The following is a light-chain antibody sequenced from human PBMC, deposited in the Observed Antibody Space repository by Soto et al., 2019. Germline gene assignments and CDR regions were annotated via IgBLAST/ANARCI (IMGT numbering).Light chain of an antibody. Sequence: DIQLTQSPSFLSASVGDRVTITCRASQGISSYLAWYQQKPGKAPKLLIYAASTLQSGVPSRFSGSGSGTEYTLTISSLQPEDFATYNCQQLNSYPWTFRQGTKVDIK. CDR1: QGISSY. V-gene: IGKV1-9*01. CDR3: QQLNSYPWT. J-gene: IGKJ1*01. CDR2: AAS.